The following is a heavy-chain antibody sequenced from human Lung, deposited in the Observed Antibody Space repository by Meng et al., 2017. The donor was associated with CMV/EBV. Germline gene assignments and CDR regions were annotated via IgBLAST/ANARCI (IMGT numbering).Heavy chain of an antibody. CDR3: ARALLFITMVRGAIGY. V-gene: IGHV1-2*02. J-gene: IGHJ4*02. Sequence: SVXVSCXXSGYTFTGYYMHWVRQAPGQGLEWMGWINPNSGGTNYAQKFQGRVTMTRDTSISTAYMELSRLRSDDTAVYHCARALLFITMVRGAIGYWGQGXLVTVSS. CDR2: INPNSGGT. D-gene: IGHD3-10*01. CDR1: GYTFTGYY.